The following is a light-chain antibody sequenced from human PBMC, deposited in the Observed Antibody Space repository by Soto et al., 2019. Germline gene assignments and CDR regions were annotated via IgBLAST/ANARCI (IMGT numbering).Light chain of an antibody. CDR1: QSVSSSY. V-gene: IGKV3-20*01. CDR2: GAS. Sequence: EIVLTQSPGTLSLSPGERATLSCRASQSVSSSYLAWYQQKPGQAPRLLIYGASSRATGIPDTFSGSGSGTEFTLTISRLEPEDFAVYYCQQYRSSPPNAFGPGTKVDIK. J-gene: IGKJ3*01. CDR3: QQYRSSPPNA.